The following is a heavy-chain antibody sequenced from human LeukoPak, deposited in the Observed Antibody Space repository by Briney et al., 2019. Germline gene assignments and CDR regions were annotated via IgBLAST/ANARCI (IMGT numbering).Heavy chain of an antibody. CDR1: GFTFSNHG. CDR3: AKDSSSWTYYFDY. D-gene: IGHD6-13*01. CDR2: IKSKTDGGTT. V-gene: IGHV3-15*01. Sequence: GGSLRLSCATSGFTFSNHGMHWVRQAPGKGLEWVGRIKSKTDGGTTDYAAPVKGRFTISRDDSKNTLYLQMNSLKTEDTAVYYCAKDSSSWTYYFDYWGQGTLVTVSS. J-gene: IGHJ4*02.